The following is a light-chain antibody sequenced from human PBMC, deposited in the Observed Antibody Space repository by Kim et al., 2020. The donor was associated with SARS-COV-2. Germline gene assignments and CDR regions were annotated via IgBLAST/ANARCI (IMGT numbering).Light chain of an antibody. CDR3: SSYTRSTTWV. CDR1: TADIGGYNS. V-gene: IGLV2-14*03. J-gene: IGLJ3*02. CDR2: DVT. Sequence: GQSISISCSGPTADIGGYNSVAWYQHHPGKAPHLIIFDVTYRPSGVSTRFSGAKSGNTASLTISELHPEDEADYYCSSYTRSTTWVFGGGTQLTVL.